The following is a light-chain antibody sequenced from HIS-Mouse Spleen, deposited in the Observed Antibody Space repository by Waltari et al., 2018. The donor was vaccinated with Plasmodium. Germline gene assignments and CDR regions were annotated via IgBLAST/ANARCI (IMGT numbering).Light chain of an antibody. CDR3: MIWPSNASGV. Sequence: QPVLTQPPSSSASPGESARLTCPLPSDINVGSYNINWSQQKPGSPPRYPLYYVSDSDKGQGFGFPSRFSGSKDASANTGILLISGLQSEDEADYYCMIWPSNASGVFGGGTKLTVL. CDR1: SDINVGSYN. J-gene: IGLJ3*02. CDR2: YVSDSDK. V-gene: IGLV5-37*01.